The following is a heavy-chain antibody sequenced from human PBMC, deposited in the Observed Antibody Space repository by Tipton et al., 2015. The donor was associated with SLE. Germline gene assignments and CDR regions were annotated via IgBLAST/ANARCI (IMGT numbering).Heavy chain of an antibody. Sequence: TLSLTCTVSGGSISSGGYYWSWIRQHPGKGLEWIGYIYYSGSTYYNPSLKSRVTISVDTSKNQFSLKLSSVTAADTAVYYCAGVTGERSYFDYWGQGTLVAGSS. V-gene: IGHV4-31*03. D-gene: IGHD7-27*01. J-gene: IGHJ4*02. CDR3: AGVTGERSYFDY. CDR2: IYYSGST. CDR1: GGSISSGGYY.